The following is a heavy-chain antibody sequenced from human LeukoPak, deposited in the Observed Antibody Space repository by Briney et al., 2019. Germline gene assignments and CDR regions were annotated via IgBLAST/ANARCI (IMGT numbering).Heavy chain of an antibody. CDR2: IYTSGST. D-gene: IGHD5-24*01. CDR3: ARVDGYNYYLDY. Sequence: PSETLSLTCTVSGGSISSGSYYWSWIRQPAGKGLEWIGRIYTSGSTNYNPSLKSRVTISVDTSKNQFSLKLSSVTAADTAVYYCARVDGYNYYLDYWGQGTLVTVSS. V-gene: IGHV4-61*02. J-gene: IGHJ4*02. CDR1: GGSISSGSYY.